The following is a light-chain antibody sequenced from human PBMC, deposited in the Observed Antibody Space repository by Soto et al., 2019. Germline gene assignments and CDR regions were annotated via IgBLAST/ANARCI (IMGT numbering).Light chain of an antibody. CDR3: QQYNTYLIT. CDR2: DAS. J-gene: IGKJ5*01. V-gene: IGKV1-5*01. Sequence: EIRMTQSPSTLYASVGDRVTITCRASQSVESWVAWYQQKPGKAPKVLIYDASKLESGVPSRFSGSGSETEFTLTISSLQPDDYATYYCQQYNTYLITFGQGTRLEIK. CDR1: QSVESW.